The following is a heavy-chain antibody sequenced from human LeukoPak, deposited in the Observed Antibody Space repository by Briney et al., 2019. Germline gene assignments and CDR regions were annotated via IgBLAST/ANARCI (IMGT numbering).Heavy chain of an antibody. CDR1: GGSISSSSYY. V-gene: IGHV4-39*01. Sequence: SETLSLTCTVSGGSISSSSYYWGRIRQPPGKGLEWIGSIYYSGSTYYNPSLKSRVTISVDTSKNQFSLKLSSVTAADTAVYYCARQLGYCSSTSCYADKVDYWGQGILVTVSS. D-gene: IGHD2-2*01. CDR2: IYYSGST. J-gene: IGHJ4*02. CDR3: ARQLGYCSSTSCYADKVDY.